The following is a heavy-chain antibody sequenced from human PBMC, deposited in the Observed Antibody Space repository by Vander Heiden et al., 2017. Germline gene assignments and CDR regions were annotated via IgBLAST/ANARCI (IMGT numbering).Heavy chain of an antibody. Sequence: DVQLVDSGGGLVKPGGSLRLPCASSGFTFSSYSMHCVRQAQGKGLEWVSSISSSSSYIYYADSVKGRFTIARDNAKNSLYLQMNSLRAEETAVYYCARDTTGPSSSSRYYYYGMDVWGQGTTVTVSS. CDR3: ARDTTGPSSSSRYYYYGMDV. J-gene: IGHJ6*02. CDR1: GFTFSSYS. D-gene: IGHD6-6*01. V-gene: IGHV3-21*01. CDR2: ISSSSSYI.